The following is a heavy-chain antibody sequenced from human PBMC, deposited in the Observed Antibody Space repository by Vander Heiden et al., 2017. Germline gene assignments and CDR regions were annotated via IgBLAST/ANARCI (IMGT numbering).Heavy chain of an antibody. D-gene: IGHD3-22*01. CDR1: GYILTELS. Sequence: QVQLVQSGAEVRKPGASVTVSCKVSGYILTELSMHWGRQAPGKGLEWMGGFDPDDGETIYAQNLQGRVTTTEDTSTNTAYMELSSLRSEDTAVYYCATLPYFYDSSTYGSFDFWGQGTLVTVSS. CDR2: FDPDDGET. J-gene: IGHJ4*02. CDR3: ATLPYFYDSSTYGSFDF. V-gene: IGHV1-24*01.